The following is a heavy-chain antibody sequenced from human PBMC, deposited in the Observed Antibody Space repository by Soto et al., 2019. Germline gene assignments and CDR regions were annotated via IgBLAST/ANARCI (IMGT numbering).Heavy chain of an antibody. CDR1: GGSVSSGSYY. V-gene: IGHV4-61*01. J-gene: IGHJ4*02. CDR2: IYYSGST. D-gene: IGHD3-10*01. CDR3: VRDLETLGGYFDY. Sequence: QVQLQESGPGLVKPSETLSLTCTVSGGSVSSGSYYWSWIRQPPGKGLEWIGYIYYSGSTNYNPSLKSRVTISVDTSKNQFSLKLSSVTAADTAVYYCVRDLETLGGYFDYWGQGTLVTVSS.